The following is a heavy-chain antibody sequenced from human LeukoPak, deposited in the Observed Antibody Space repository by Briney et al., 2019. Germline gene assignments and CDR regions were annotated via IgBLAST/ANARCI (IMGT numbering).Heavy chain of an antibody. J-gene: IGHJ5*02. CDR3: ARLVECGSTNCYSPDNWFDP. V-gene: IGHV1-8*01. CDR2: INPNSGSS. Sequence: GASVKVSCKASGYPFNSYDINWVRQATGHGLEWMGWINPNSGSSDSAQKFQGRVTMTADTSISTAYMELNNLRSEDTAVYYCARLVECGSTNCYSPDNWFDPWGQGTLVTVSS. CDR1: GYPFNSYD. D-gene: IGHD2-2*01.